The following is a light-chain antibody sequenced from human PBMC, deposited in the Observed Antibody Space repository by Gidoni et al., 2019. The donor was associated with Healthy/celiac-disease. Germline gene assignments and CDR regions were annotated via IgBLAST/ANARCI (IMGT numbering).Light chain of an antibody. CDR2: AAS. CDR1: QRVSSY. Sequence: EVVLTQSPATLSLSPGERATLCCRASQRVSSYLAWYQQKPGQAPRLLIYAASNMATGIPSRFSGSCSGTDFTLTISSLEPEDFAAYYCQQRSNWPLTFGGGTKVEIK. V-gene: IGKV3-11*01. J-gene: IGKJ4*01. CDR3: QQRSNWPLT.